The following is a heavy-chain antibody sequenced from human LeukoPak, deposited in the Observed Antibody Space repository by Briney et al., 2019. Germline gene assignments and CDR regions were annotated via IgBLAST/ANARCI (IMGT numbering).Heavy chain of an antibody. D-gene: IGHD3-10*01. V-gene: IGHV3-74*01. Sequence: GGSLRLSCAASGFTFNSYWMHWVRQAPGKGLVWASHINSDGSSTTYADSAKGRFTISRDNAKNTLFLQMNSLRAEDTAVYYCARELTDYYGSGMGCFDLWGQGTLVSVSS. CDR2: INSDGSST. J-gene: IGHJ5*02. CDR3: ARELTDYYGSGMGCFDL. CDR1: GFTFNSYW.